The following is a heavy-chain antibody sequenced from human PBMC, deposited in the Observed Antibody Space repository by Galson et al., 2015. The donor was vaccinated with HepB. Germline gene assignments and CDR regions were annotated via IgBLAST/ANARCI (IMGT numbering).Heavy chain of an antibody. CDR1: GFPFRRYG. D-gene: IGHD2/OR15-2a*01. CDR3: AKGLYDTYYYYSTMDV. V-gene: IGHV3-23*01. CDR2: ISGSESKA. J-gene: IGHJ6*02. Sequence: SLRLSCAASGFPFRRYGLSWVRQAPGQGLEWVAGISGSESKAYYADSVNGRFTITRDTSKNTLYLQLSRLRADDTAVYYCAKGLYDTYYYYSTMDVWGRGTTVSVS.